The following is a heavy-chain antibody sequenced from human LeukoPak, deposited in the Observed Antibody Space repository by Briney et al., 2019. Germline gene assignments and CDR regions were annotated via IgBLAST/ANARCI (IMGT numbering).Heavy chain of an antibody. V-gene: IGHV4-39*01. CDR1: GGSISSSSYY. CDR3: ARQGSSIAAEGWFDP. D-gene: IGHD6-6*01. J-gene: IGHJ5*02. CDR2: IYYSGST. Sequence: PSETLSLTCTVSGGSISSSSYYWGWIRQPPGKGLEWIGSIYYSGSTYYNPSLKSRVTISVDTSKNQFSLKLSSVTAADTAVYYCARQGSSIAAEGWFDPWGQGTLVTVSS.